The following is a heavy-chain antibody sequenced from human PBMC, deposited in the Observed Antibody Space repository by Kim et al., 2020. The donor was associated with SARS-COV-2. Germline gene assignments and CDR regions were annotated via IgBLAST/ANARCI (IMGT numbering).Heavy chain of an antibody. CDR2: ISSSSSYI. D-gene: IGHD4-17*01. J-gene: IGHJ6*02. CDR3: ARVSDYGDFENYYYGMDV. CDR1: GFTFSSYS. V-gene: IGHV3-21*01. Sequence: GGSLRLSCAASGFTFSSYSMNWVRQAPGKGLEWVSSISSSSSYIYYADSVKGRFTISRDNAKNSLYLQMNSLRAEDTAVYYCARVSDYGDFENYYYGMDVWGQGTTVTVSS.